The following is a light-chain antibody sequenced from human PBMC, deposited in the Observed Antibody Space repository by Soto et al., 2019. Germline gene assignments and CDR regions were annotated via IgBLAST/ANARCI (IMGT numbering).Light chain of an antibody. Sequence: QSALTQPRSVSGSPGQSVTISCTGTSSDVGGNDYVAWYQQHPGKAPKLVIYDVTARPSGVPGRFSGSKSGNTASLTISGLQAEDEADYYCCSYVGNYIYVFGTGTKATVL. CDR2: DVT. V-gene: IGLV2-11*01. CDR3: CSYVGNYIYV. CDR1: SSDVGGNDY. J-gene: IGLJ1*01.